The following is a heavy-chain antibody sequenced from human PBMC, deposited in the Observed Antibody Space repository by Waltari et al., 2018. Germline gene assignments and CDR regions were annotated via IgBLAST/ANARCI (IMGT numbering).Heavy chain of an antibody. CDR2: IFPIFGTA. J-gene: IGHJ5*01. CDR3: ARDTVERVLRYSEGWFDS. CDR1: GGTFSSYA. V-gene: IGHV1-69*01. Sequence: QVQLVQSGAEVKKPGSSVKVSCKASGGTFSSYAISWVRQAPGQGLEWMGGIFPIFGTANNAQKFQGRVTITADESTSPAYLELSSLRSEDTAVDYCARDTVERVLRYSEGWFDSWGQGTLVTVSS. D-gene: IGHD3-9*01.